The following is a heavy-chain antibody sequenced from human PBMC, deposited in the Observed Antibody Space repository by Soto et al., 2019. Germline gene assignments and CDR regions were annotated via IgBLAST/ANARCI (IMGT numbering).Heavy chain of an antibody. CDR1: GGTFSIYT. CDR2: SA. D-gene: IGHD2-15*01. V-gene: IGHV1-69*01. CDR3: AREGPPDIAWFDP. Sequence: QVQLGQSGAEVKKPGSSVKVSCKASGGTFSIYTISWVRQAPGQGLEWMGGSANSAQKFQGRLTVTADESTSTVYLELSSLTSEDTAVYYCAREGPPDIAWFDPWGQGTLVSVSS. J-gene: IGHJ5*02.